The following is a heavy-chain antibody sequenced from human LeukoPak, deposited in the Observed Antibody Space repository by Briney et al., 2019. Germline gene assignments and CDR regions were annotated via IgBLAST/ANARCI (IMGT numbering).Heavy chain of an antibody. CDR3: ARRDSSSGAIDY. J-gene: IGHJ4*02. CDR1: GGPISSYY. Sequence: PSETLSLTCTVSGGPISSYYWSWIRQPPGKGLEWIGYIYYSGSTTYNPSLKTRVTMSVDTSKNQFSLTLSSVTAADRAVYYCARRDSSSGAIDYWGQGTLVTVSS. D-gene: IGHD6-13*01. V-gene: IGHV4-59*08. CDR2: IYYSGST.